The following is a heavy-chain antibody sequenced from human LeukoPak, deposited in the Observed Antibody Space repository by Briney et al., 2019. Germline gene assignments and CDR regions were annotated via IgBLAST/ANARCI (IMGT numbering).Heavy chain of an antibody. V-gene: IGHV1-8*01. CDR1: GYTFTSYD. CDR2: MNPNSGNT. Sequence: ASVKVSCKASGYTFTSYDIHWVGQATGQGLEWMGWMNPNSGNTGYAQKFQGRVTMTRNTSISTAYMELSSLRSEDTAVYYCATRTEVNGMDVWGQGTTVTVSS. J-gene: IGHJ6*02. CDR3: ATRTEVNGMDV. D-gene: IGHD3-10*01.